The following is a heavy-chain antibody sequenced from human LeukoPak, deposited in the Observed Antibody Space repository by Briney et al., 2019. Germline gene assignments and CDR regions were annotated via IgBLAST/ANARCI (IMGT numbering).Heavy chain of an antibody. D-gene: IGHD2-2*01. CDR1: GFTFRSYW. J-gene: IGHJ4*02. CDR3: VRGWDVVVVQAALGTAY. V-gene: IGHV3-74*01. CDR2: INPDGSNT. Sequence: GGSLRLSCAASGFTFRSYWMHWVRQAPGKGLVWVSRINPDGSNTIYADSVKGRFTISRDNAKNTLYLQMNSLRAEDTAVYYCVRGWDVVVVQAALGTAYWGQGTLVTVSS.